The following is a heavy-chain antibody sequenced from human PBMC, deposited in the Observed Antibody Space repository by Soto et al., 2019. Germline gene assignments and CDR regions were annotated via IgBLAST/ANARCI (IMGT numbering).Heavy chain of an antibody. CDR3: AREPNYFDY. J-gene: IGHJ4*02. CDR1: GYTFTSDG. Sequence: QVQLVQSGAEVKKPGASVKVSCKASGYTFTSDGISWVRQAPGQGLEWMGWISAYNGNTKYAQKLQGRVPMTKDTAMSTAYRELRRLRSDDTAVYYCAREPNYFDYWRQGTLFTAAS. CDR2: ISAYNGNT. V-gene: IGHV1-18*01.